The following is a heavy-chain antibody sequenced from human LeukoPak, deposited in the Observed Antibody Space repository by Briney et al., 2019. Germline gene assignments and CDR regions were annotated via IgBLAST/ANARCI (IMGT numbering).Heavy chain of an antibody. CDR3: ARTYYDIAGYYYGMDV. CDR1: GRSISSYY. V-gene: IGHV4-59*01. CDR2: IYYSGST. Sequence: PSQTLSLPCTVSGRSISSYYWSWIRQPPAKGLEWIGYIYYSGSTNYNPSLKSRVTISVDTSKNQFSLKLSSVTAADTAVYYCARTYYDIAGYYYGMDVWGQGTTVTVSS. D-gene: IGHD3-9*01. J-gene: IGHJ6*02.